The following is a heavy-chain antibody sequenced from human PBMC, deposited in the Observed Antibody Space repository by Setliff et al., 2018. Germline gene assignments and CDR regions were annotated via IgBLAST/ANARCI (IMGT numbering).Heavy chain of an antibody. CDR2: IYYSGST. Sequence: LSLTCTVSGGSISSSSYYWGWIRQPPGKGLEWIGSIYYSGSTYYNPSLKSRVTISVDTSKDQFSLKLSSVTAADTAVYYCATPYYYDSSGYYHWGQGTLVTVSS. J-gene: IGHJ5*02. V-gene: IGHV4-39*01. CDR1: GGSISSSSYY. D-gene: IGHD3-22*01. CDR3: ATPYYYDSSGYYH.